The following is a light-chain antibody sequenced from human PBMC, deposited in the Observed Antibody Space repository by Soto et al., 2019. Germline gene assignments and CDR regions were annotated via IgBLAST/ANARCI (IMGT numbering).Light chain of an antibody. V-gene: IGKV3D-15*01. J-gene: IGKJ1*01. CDR3: QQYNKWPRT. CDR2: GAS. CDR1: QSVSSN. Sequence: EIVLTQSPGTLSLSPGERATLSCRASQSVSSNNLAWYQQRPGQAPRLLICGASSRATGIPDRFSGSGSGTEFTLTISNLQSEDFAVYYCQQYNKWPRTFGQGTKVDIK.